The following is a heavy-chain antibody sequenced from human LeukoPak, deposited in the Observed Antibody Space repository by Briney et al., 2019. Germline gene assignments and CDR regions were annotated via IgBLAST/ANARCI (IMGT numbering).Heavy chain of an antibody. D-gene: IGHD6-13*01. Sequence: GGSLRLSCAASGFTFSSYWMSWVRQAPGKGLEWVANIKQDGSEKYYVDSVKDRFTISRDNSKNTLYLQMNSLRAEDTAVYYCAKSFGPVIAAVGTGADWGQGTLVTVSS. CDR3: AKSFGPVIAAVGTGAD. CDR2: IKQDGSEK. V-gene: IGHV3-7*03. J-gene: IGHJ4*02. CDR1: GFTFSSYW.